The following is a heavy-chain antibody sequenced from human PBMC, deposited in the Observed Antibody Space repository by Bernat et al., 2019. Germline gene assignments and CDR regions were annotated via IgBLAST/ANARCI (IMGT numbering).Heavy chain of an antibody. CDR3: ARDPGMCLSCIDS. D-gene: IGHD2-2*01. Sequence: QVQLQQSGPGLVKPSQTLSLTCAISGDSVSSNSVAWNWIRQSPSRGLEWLGRTYYRSKWYHDYALSLKSRITINPDTSKNQFSLQLNSVTPEDTAVYYCARDPGMCLSCIDSWGQGTLVTVSS. V-gene: IGHV6-1*01. CDR2: TYYRSKWYH. J-gene: IGHJ4*02. CDR1: GDSVSSNSVA.